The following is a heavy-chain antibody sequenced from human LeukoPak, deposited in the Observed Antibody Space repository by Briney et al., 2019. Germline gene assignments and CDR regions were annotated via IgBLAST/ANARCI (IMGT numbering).Heavy chain of an antibody. Sequence: GGSLRLSCAASGFTFSSYGMHWVRQAPGKGLEWVAVISYDGSNKYYADSVKGRFTISRDNSKNTLYLQMNSLRAEDTAVYYSAKVRWGSVHYYYGMDVWGQGTTVTVSS. CDR3: AKVRWGSVHYYYGMDV. J-gene: IGHJ6*02. D-gene: IGHD7-27*01. CDR2: ISYDGSNK. CDR1: GFTFSSYG. V-gene: IGHV3-30*18.